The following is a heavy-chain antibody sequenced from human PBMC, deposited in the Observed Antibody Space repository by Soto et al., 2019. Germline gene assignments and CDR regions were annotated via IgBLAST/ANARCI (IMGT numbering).Heavy chain of an antibody. D-gene: IGHD5-18*01. Sequence: ASVKVSCKVSGYTLTELSMHWVRQAPGKGLEWMGGFDPEDGETIYAQKFQGRVTMTEDTSTDTAYMELSSLRSEDTAVYYCATDLHSYWSCLYFPKENAELTLWLRRFDYWGQGTLVTVSS. CDR2: FDPEDGET. J-gene: IGHJ4*02. CDR1: GYTLTELS. CDR3: ATDLHSYWSCLYFPKENAELTLWLRRFDY. V-gene: IGHV1-24*01.